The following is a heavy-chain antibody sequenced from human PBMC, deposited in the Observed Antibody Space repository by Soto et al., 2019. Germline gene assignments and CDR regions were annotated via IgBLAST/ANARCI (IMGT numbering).Heavy chain of an antibody. CDR2: IYYSGST. CDR1: GGSISSYY. V-gene: IGHV4-59*12. CDR3: ARSSEGEDFDY. Sequence: SETLCLTCTVAGGSISSYYWSWIRQPPGKGLEWIGYIYYSGSTNYNPSLKSRVTISVDKSKNQFSLKLSSVTAADTAVYYCARSSEGEDFDYWGQGTLVTVSS. J-gene: IGHJ4*02.